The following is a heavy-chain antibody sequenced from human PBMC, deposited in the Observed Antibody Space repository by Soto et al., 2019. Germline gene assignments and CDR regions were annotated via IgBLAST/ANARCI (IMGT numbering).Heavy chain of an antibody. J-gene: IGHJ5*01. V-gene: IGHV3-23*01. CDR3: AKDAVSYNGKWDWFDS. CDR2: LGGGETDT. CDR1: RFTFSDFA. D-gene: IGHD1-26*01. Sequence: DVQLLESGGGLVQPGGSLTLSCAASRFTFSDFAMSWVRQAPGKGVEWVSSLGGGETDTYYADSVKGRFTISRDNSKNTLYLQMDSLRDEDTAIYYCAKDAVSYNGKWDWFDSWGQGTLVTVSS.